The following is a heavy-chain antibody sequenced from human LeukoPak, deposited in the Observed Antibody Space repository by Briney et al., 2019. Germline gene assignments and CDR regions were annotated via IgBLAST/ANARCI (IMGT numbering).Heavy chain of an antibody. J-gene: IGHJ6*02. CDR3: ARVLRHPYYYYYGMDV. V-gene: IGHV4-59*01. CDR2: IYYSGST. CDR1: GGSISSYY. Sequence: PSEILSLTCTVSGGSISSYYWSWIRQPPGKGLEWIGYIYYSGSTNYNPSLKSRVTISVDTSKNQFSLKLSSVTAEDTAVYYCARVLRHPYYYYYGMDVWGQGTTVTVSS.